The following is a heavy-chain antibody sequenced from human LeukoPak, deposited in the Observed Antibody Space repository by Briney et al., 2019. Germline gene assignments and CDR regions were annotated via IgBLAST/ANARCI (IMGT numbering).Heavy chain of an antibody. V-gene: IGHV4-4*07. J-gene: IGHJ4*02. D-gene: IGHD1-26*01. Sequence: ASETLSLTCTVSGGSISSYYWSWIRQPAGKGLEWIGRIYTSGSTNYNPSLKSRVTMSVDTSKNQFSLKLSSVTAADTAVSYCARVRGGSYTPDFDYWGQGTLVTVSS. CDR1: GGSISSYY. CDR2: IYTSGST. CDR3: ARVRGGSYTPDFDY.